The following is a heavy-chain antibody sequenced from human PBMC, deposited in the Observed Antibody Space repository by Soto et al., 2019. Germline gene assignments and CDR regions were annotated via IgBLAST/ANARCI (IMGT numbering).Heavy chain of an antibody. V-gene: IGHV3-23*01. Sequence: EVQLLESGGGLVQPGGSLRLSCAASGFTFSSYAMSWVRQAPGKGLEWVLAVSSSGGSTYYADSVKGRFTISRDNSKNTLYLQMNSLRAKDTAVYYCAKYSTSWRGGQFDYWGQGTLVTVSS. CDR3: AKYSTSWRGGQFDY. CDR1: GFTFSSYA. CDR2: VSSSGGST. J-gene: IGHJ4*02. D-gene: IGHD6-13*01.